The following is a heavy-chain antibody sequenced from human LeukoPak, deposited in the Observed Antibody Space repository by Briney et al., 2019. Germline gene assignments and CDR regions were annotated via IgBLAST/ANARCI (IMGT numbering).Heavy chain of an antibody. J-gene: IGHJ3*02. CDR1: GFTFSSYA. V-gene: IGHV3-64*01. Sequence: GGSLRLSCAASGFTFSSYAMHWVRQAPGEGVEYVSAISSNGGSTYYANSVKGRFTISRDNSKNTLYLQMGSLRAEDMAVYYCARGKNPRRRQIWPGDAFDIWGQGTMVTVSS. CDR3: ARGKNPRRRQIWPGDAFDI. CDR2: ISSNGGST. D-gene: IGHD5-18*01.